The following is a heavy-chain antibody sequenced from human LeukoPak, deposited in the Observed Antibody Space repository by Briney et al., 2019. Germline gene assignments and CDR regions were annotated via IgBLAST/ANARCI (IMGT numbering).Heavy chain of an antibody. D-gene: IGHD6-13*01. CDR3: ARDLFLAAAEREGDDY. CDR2: ISPNSGGT. CDR1: GYTFTGYY. Sequence: ASVKVSCKASGYTFTGYYIHWVRQAPGQGLEWMGWISPNSGGTNYAQKFRDRVTLTRDTSISTAYMELSRLRSDDTAVYYCARDLFLAAAEREGDDYWGQGTLVTVSS. J-gene: IGHJ4*02. V-gene: IGHV1-2*02.